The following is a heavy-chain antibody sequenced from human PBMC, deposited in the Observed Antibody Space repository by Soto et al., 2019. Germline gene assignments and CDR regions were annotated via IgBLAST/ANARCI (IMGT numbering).Heavy chain of an antibody. D-gene: IGHD3-10*01. V-gene: IGHV1-2*04. CDR3: ARDPGSDTKYYYYGMDV. Sequence: GASVKVSCKVSGYTLTELSMHWVRQAPGKGLEWMGWINAENGKTKYSQKFQGWVTMTRDTSISTAYMELSRLRSDDTAVYYCARDPGSDTKYYYYGMDVWGQGTTVTVSS. J-gene: IGHJ6*02. CDR1: GYTLTELS. CDR2: INAENGKT.